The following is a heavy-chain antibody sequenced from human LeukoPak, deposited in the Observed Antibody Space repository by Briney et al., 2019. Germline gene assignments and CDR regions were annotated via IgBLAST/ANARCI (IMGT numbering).Heavy chain of an antibody. V-gene: IGHV4-34*01. J-gene: IGHJ5*02. CDR2: INHSGST. Sequence: SETLSLTCAVYGGSFSGYYWSWIRQTPGKGLEWSGEINHSGSTNYNPSLKSRVTISVDTSKNQFTLKLSSVTAADTAVYYCARGRTTVTTWFDPWGQGTLVTVSS. CDR1: GGSFSGYY. CDR3: ARGRTTVTTWFDP. D-gene: IGHD4-17*01.